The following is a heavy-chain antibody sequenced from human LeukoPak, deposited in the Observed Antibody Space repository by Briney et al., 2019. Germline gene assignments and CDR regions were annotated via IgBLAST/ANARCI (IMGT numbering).Heavy chain of an antibody. CDR2: ISWNSGSR. CDR3: AKGYSSSWYDLYFDY. Sequence: GGSLRLSCAASGFTFDDFAMHWVRPAPGKGLEWVSGISWNSGSRGYADSVKGRFTISRDNAKNSLYLQMNSLRAEDTALYYCAKGYSSSWYDLYFDYGGQGTLVTVSS. V-gene: IGHV3-9*01. CDR1: GFTFDDFA. J-gene: IGHJ4*02. D-gene: IGHD6-13*01.